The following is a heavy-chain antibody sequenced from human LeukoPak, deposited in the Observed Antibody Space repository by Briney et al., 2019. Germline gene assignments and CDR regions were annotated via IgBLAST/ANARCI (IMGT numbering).Heavy chain of an antibody. D-gene: IGHD5-18*01. J-gene: IGHJ4*02. CDR2: ISYDGSNK. CDR1: GFTFSSYA. Sequence: PGGSLRLSCAASGFTFSSYAMHWVHQAPGKGLEWVAVISYDGSNKYYADSVKGRFTISRDNSKNTLYLQMNSLRAEDTAVYYCARVARIQLWLHYFDYWGQGTLVTVSS. CDR3: ARVARIQLWLHYFDY. V-gene: IGHV3-30-3*01.